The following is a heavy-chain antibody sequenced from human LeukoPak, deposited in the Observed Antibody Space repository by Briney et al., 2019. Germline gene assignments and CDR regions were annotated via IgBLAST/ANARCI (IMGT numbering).Heavy chain of an antibody. CDR1: GFTFSSYA. Sequence: GSLRLSCAASGFTFSSYAMHWVRQAPGKGLEWVAVISYDGSNKYYADSVKGRFTISRDNSKNTLYLQMNSLRAEDTAVYYCARSIAAAGLDYWGQGTLVTVSS. D-gene: IGHD6-13*01. V-gene: IGHV3-30-3*01. CDR3: ARSIAAAGLDY. J-gene: IGHJ4*02. CDR2: ISYDGSNK.